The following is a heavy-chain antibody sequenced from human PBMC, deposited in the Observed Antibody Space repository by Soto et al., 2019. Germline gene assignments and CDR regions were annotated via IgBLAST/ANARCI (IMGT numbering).Heavy chain of an antibody. CDR3: AIGPRMWLAGGGY. D-gene: IGHD6-19*01. J-gene: IGHJ4*02. CDR1: GGSFSGYY. CDR2: INHSGIT. V-gene: IGHV4-34*01. Sequence: LSLTCAVYGGSFSGYYWSWIRQPPGKGLEWLGEINHSGITDYNPSLKSRITISIDTSKKQFSLKLNSVTAADTAVYYCAIGPRMWLAGGGYWGQGTQVTVSS.